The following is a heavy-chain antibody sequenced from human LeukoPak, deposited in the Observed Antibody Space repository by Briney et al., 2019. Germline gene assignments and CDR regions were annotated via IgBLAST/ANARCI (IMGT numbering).Heavy chain of an antibody. D-gene: IGHD6-13*01. CDR2: IYYSGST. J-gene: IGHJ4*02. V-gene: IGHV4-39*07. CDR1: GGSISSSSYY. Sequence: SETLSLTCTVSGGSISSSSYYWGWIRQPPGKGLEWIGSIYYSGSTYYNPSLKSRVTISVDTSKNQFSLKLSSVTAADTAVYYCASPPLGGAAAGWPFDYWGQGTLVTVSS. CDR3: ASPPLGGAAAGWPFDY.